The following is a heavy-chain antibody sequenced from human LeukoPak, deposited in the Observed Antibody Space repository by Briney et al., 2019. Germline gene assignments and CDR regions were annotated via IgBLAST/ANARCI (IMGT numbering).Heavy chain of an antibody. CDR1: GGTFSSYA. J-gene: IGHJ4*02. Sequence: SVKVSCKASGGTFSSYAISWVRQAPGQGLEWMGGIIPIFGTANYAQKFQGRVTITADESTSTAYMELSSLRSEDTAVYYCAGTIAAAGTAREYWGQGTLVTVSS. V-gene: IGHV1-69*13. D-gene: IGHD6-13*01. CDR2: IIPIFGTA. CDR3: AGTIAAAGTAREY.